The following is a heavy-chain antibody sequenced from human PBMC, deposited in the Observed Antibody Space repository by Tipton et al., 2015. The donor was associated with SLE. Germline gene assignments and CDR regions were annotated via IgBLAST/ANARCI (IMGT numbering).Heavy chain of an antibody. CDR2: IYTSGST. J-gene: IGHJ2*01. D-gene: IGHD5-12*01. CDR3: ARGGVGGYDYFDY. V-gene: IGHV4-61*02. CDR1: GGSISSGSYY. Sequence: TLSLTCTVSGGSISSGSYYWTWIRQPAGKGLEWIGRIYTSGSTHYNPSLKSRVTISLDTSKNQFSLKLSSVTAADTAVYYCARGGVGGYDYFDYWGRGTLVTVSS.